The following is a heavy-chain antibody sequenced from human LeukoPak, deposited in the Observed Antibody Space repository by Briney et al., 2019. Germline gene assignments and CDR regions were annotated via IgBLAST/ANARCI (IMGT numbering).Heavy chain of an antibody. V-gene: IGHV3-30*18. J-gene: IGHJ3*02. CDR1: GFTFSTYG. Sequence: AGRSLRLSCAASGFTFSTYGMDWVRQAPGKGLEWVAVISNDGSNQDYVDFVKGRFTISRDNSKNTLYLQMNSLRAEDTAIYYCVKGNSGSYYGAFDIWGQGIMVTVSS. CDR2: ISNDGSNQ. CDR3: VKGNSGSYYGAFDI. D-gene: IGHD1-26*01.